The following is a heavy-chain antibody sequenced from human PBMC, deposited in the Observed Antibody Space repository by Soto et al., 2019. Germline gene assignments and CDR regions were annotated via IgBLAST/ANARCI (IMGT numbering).Heavy chain of an antibody. CDR2: FRAGGDDGTT. V-gene: IGHV3-23*01. CDR3: AKKVNSGSGSQYFDY. D-gene: IGHD3-10*01. J-gene: IGHJ4*02. CDR1: GFTFSSYS. Sequence: GGSLRLSCVASGFTFSSYSMSWVRQAPGKGLEWVSGFRAGGDDGTTYYADSVKGRFTISRDNSKNTLFLQMNSLRAEDTAIYYCAKKVNSGSGSQYFDYFGQGTLVTASP.